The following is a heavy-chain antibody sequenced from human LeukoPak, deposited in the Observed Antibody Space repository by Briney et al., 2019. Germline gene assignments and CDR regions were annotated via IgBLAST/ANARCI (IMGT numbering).Heavy chain of an antibody. V-gene: IGHV3-23*01. Sequence: GGSLRLSCAASGFTFSSYAMSWVRQAPGKGLEWVSAISGSGGGTYYANSVKGTFTISRDNSRDTLYLQMNSLRAEDTALYFCAKTPDYYGSGSSSYIDCWGQGTLVSVSS. CDR1: GFTFSSYA. J-gene: IGHJ4*02. CDR2: ISGSGGGT. D-gene: IGHD3-10*01. CDR3: AKTPDYYGSGSSSYIDC.